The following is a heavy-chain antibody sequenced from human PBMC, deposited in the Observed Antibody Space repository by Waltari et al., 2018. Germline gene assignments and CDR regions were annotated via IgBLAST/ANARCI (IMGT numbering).Heavy chain of an antibody. CDR2: INPRDSET. Sequence: EVQLVRSGAEVKKPGESLEIPCKAPRDGFAGYWIGWVRQMPGKGLEWMGIINPRDSETTYSPSFQGQVTLSVDKSISTAYLQWGSLRASDSAMYYCVRFFFGQLGGIEFWGQGTLVIVSS. V-gene: IGHV5-51*01. J-gene: IGHJ4*02. D-gene: IGHD6-6*01. CDR3: VRFFFGQLGGIEF. CDR1: RDGFAGYW.